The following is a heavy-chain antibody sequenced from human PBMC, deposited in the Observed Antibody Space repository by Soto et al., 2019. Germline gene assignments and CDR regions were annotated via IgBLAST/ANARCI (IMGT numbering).Heavy chain of an antibody. J-gene: IGHJ6*02. CDR3: ARAVYCTTANCWDDFHYYNIDV. V-gene: IGHV4-59*01. D-gene: IGHD2-2*01. Sequence: SETLSLTCTVSGGSISSYYWSWIRQPPGKGLEWIGYIYYSGSTNYNPSLKSRVTISVDTSKNQFSLKLSSVTAADTAVYCCARAVYCTTANCWDDFHYYNIDVWGQGTAVTVSS. CDR1: GGSISSYY. CDR2: IYYSGST.